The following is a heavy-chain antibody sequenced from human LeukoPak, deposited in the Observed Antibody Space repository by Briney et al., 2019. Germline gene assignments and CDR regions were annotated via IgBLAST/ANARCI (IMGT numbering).Heavy chain of an antibody. Sequence: SETLSLTCAVCGGSFSGYYWSWIRQPPGKGLEWIGEINHSGSTSYNPSLKSRVIISVDTSKNQFSLRLTSVTAADTAVYYCARVLKGRAPFDYWGQGTLVTVSS. CDR2: INHSGST. CDR3: ARVLKGRAPFDY. CDR1: GGSFSGYY. V-gene: IGHV4-34*01. J-gene: IGHJ4*02.